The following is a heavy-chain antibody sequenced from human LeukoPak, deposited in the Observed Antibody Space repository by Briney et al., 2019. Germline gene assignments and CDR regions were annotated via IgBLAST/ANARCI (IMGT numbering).Heavy chain of an antibody. Sequence: ASGKVSCKASGYTSTSYAIHWVREAPGQRLEWMGWINAGNGNTKYSQKSQGRVTITRDTAASTASMELRSLRSEHTAVYYCARAEANYDFWRGPPRPYGMDVWGQGTTVTVSS. J-gene: IGHJ6*02. V-gene: IGHV1-3*01. CDR1: GYTSTSYA. CDR3: ARAEANYDFWRGPPRPYGMDV. D-gene: IGHD3-3*01. CDR2: INAGNGNT.